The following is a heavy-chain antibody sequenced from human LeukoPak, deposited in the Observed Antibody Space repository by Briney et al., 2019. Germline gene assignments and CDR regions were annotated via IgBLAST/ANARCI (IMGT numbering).Heavy chain of an antibody. CDR1: GYSISSGYY. CDR3: ARQDYGDYLPPIDY. CDR2: IYHSGST. D-gene: IGHD4-17*01. V-gene: IGHV4-38-2*02. J-gene: IGHJ4*02. Sequence: KASETLSLTCTVSGYSISSGYYWGWIRQPPGKGLEWIGSIYHSGSTYYNPSLKSRVTISVDTSKNQFSLKLSSVTAADTAVYYCARQDYGDYLPPIDYWGQGTLVTVSS.